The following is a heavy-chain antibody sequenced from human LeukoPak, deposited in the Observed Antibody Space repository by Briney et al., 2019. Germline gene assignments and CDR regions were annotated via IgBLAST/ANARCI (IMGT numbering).Heavy chain of an antibody. CDR1: GGSISSYY. Sequence: PSETLSLTCTVSGGSISSYYWSWIRQPPGKGLEWIGYIYYSGSTNYNPFLKSRVTMSVDTSKNQFSLKLSSVTAADTAVYYCARGLAAAVAYWGQGTLVTVSS. CDR2: IYYSGST. CDR3: ARGLAAAVAY. J-gene: IGHJ4*02. D-gene: IGHD6-13*01. V-gene: IGHV4-59*12.